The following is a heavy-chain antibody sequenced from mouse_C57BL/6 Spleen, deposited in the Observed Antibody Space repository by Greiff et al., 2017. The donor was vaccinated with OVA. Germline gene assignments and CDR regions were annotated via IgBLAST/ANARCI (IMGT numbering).Heavy chain of an antibody. J-gene: IGHJ3*01. V-gene: IGHV1-52*01. D-gene: IGHD2-4*01. CDR2: IDPSDSET. CDR3: ARKGDDYGFAY. Sequence: VQLQQPGAELVRPGSSVKLSCKASGYTFTSYWMHWVKQRPIQGLEWIGNIDPSDSETHYNQKFKDKATLTVDKSSSTAYMQLSSLTSEDSAVYYCARKGDDYGFAYWGQGTLVTVSA. CDR1: GYTFTSYW.